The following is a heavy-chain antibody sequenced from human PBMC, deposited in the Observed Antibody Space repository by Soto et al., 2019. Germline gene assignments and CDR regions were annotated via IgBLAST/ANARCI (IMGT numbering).Heavy chain of an antibody. Sequence: ASVKVSCKASGYTFTSYDINWVRQATGQGLEWMGWMNPNSVNTGYAQKFQGRVTMTRNTSISTAYMELSSLRSEDTAVYYCARDSLITIFGVVINTMDVWGKGTTVTVSS. J-gene: IGHJ6*03. CDR1: GYTFTSYD. V-gene: IGHV1-8*01. CDR3: ARDSLITIFGVVINTMDV. D-gene: IGHD3-3*01. CDR2: MNPNSVNT.